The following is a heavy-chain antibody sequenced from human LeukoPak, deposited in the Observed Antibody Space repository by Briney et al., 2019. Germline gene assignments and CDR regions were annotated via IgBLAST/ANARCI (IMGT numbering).Heavy chain of an antibody. CDR1: GFTFSSYS. Sequence: GGSLRLSCAASGFTFSSYSMNWVRQAPGKGLEWVSSISSSSSYIYYADSVKGRFTISRDNAKNSLYLQMNSLRAEDTAVYYCARSLRYFDWLHTSYYFDYWGQGTLVTVSS. V-gene: IGHV3-21*01. CDR2: ISSSSSYI. D-gene: IGHD3-9*01. J-gene: IGHJ4*02. CDR3: ARSLRYFDWLHTSYYFDY.